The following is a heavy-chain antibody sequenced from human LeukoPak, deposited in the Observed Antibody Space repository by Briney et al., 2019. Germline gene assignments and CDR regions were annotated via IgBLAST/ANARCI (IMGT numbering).Heavy chain of an antibody. CDR2: IKSDGST. D-gene: IGHD3-10*01. J-gene: IGHJ5*01. CDR1: GFTFSSYW. CDR3: TRAITYFYGSVTYDWFDS. Sequence: GGALRLSCAASGFTFSSYWMHWVRQTPGKGLMWVARIKSDGSTIYADSVQGRFTIYRDNAKNTVYLQMNSLRVDDTAIYYCTRAITYFYGSVTYDWFDSWGQGTRVTVSS. V-gene: IGHV3-74*01.